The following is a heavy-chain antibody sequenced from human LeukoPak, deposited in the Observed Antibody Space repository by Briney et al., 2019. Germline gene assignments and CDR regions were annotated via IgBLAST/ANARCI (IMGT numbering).Heavy chain of an antibody. CDR2: ISSSGSTI. D-gene: IGHD6-19*01. V-gene: IGHV3-48*03. CDR3: AKDIVPDSGWDLDY. Sequence: GGSLRLSCAASGFTFSSYEMNWVRQAPGKGLEWVSYISSSGSTIYYADSVKGRFTISRDNSNNMLYLQMNSLRAEDSAVYFCAKDIVPDSGWDLDYWGRGTLVTVSS. CDR1: GFTFSSYE. J-gene: IGHJ4*02.